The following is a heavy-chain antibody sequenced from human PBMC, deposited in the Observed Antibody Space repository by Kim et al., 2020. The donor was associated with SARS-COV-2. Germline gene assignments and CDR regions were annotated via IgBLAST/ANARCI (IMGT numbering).Heavy chain of an antibody. CDR2: ISAYNGNT. CDR1: GYTFTSYG. J-gene: IGHJ5*02. CDR3: ARGEGVLRYFDWQINWFDP. D-gene: IGHD3-9*01. V-gene: IGHV1-18*01. Sequence: ASVKVSCKASGYTFTSYGISWVRQAPGQGLEWMGWISAYNGNTNYAQKLQGRVTMTTDTSTSTAYMELRSLRSDDTAVYYCARGEGVLRYFDWQINWFDPWGQGTLVTVSS.